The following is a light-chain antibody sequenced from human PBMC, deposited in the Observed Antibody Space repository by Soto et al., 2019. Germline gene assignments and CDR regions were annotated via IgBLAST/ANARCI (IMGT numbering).Light chain of an antibody. Sequence: ETVMTQSPATLSVSPGERATLSCRASQSVNSNLAWYQQKLGQAPRVLIYGASTRPTGIPARFSGSGSGTAFILAISSLLSEDFALYYCQEYNTWPWTFGHWTKVESK. CDR2: GAS. V-gene: IGKV3-15*01. CDR1: QSVNSN. J-gene: IGKJ1*01. CDR3: QEYNTWPWT.